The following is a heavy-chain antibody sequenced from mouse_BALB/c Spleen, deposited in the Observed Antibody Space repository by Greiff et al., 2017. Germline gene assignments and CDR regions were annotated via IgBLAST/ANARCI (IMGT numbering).Heavy chain of an antibody. J-gene: IGHJ2*01. Sequence: EVQGVESGGGLVQPGGSRKLSCAASGFTFSSFGMHWVRQAPEKGLEWVAYISSGSSTIYYADTVKGRFTISRDNPKNTLFLQMTSLRSEDTAMYYCARGGYDYDPYYFDYWGQGTTLTVSS. CDR1: GFTFSSFG. V-gene: IGHV5-17*02. D-gene: IGHD2-4*01. CDR3: ARGGYDYDPYYFDY. CDR2: ISSGSSTI.